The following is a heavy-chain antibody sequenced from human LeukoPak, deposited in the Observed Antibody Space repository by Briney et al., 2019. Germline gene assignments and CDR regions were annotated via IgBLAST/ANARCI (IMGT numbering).Heavy chain of an antibody. CDR1: GFTFSSYA. J-gene: IGHJ4*02. CDR2: ISGSGGST. Sequence: GGSLRLSCAASGFTFSSYAMSWVRQAPGKGLEWVSAISGSGGSTYYADSVKGRFTISRDNSKNTLYLQMNSLRAEDTAVYYCARAVGDYYGDYPFDYWGQGTLVTVSS. V-gene: IGHV3-23*01. D-gene: IGHD4-17*01. CDR3: ARAVGDYYGDYPFDY.